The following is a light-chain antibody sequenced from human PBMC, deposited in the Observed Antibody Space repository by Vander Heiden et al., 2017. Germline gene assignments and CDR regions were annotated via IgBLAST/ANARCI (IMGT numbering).Light chain of an antibody. Sequence: DIVMTQSPLSLPVTPGEPASISCRSSQSLLHCNGYSYLDWYLQKPGQSPQLLIYLGSNRASGVPDRFSGSGSGTDFTLKISRVEAEDVGIYYCMQALQTPMYTFGQGTKLEIK. CDR3: MQALQTPMYT. CDR2: LGS. V-gene: IGKV2-28*01. CDR1: QSLLHCNGYSY. J-gene: IGKJ2*01.